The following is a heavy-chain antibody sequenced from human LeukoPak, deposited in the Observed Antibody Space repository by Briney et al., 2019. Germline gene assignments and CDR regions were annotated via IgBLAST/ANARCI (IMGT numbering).Heavy chain of an antibody. D-gene: IGHD2-15*01. CDR1: GGSISSNNYY. V-gene: IGHV4-39*01. Sequence: SETLSLTCTVSGGSISSNNYYWGWIRQPPGKGLEWIGSIYYSGSTYYNPSLKSRLTISVDMSKNQFSLKLSSVTAADTAVYCCARQSCSGGSCYSDRGNFDYWGQGTLVTVSS. CDR2: IYYSGST. J-gene: IGHJ4*02. CDR3: ARQSCSGGSCYSDRGNFDY.